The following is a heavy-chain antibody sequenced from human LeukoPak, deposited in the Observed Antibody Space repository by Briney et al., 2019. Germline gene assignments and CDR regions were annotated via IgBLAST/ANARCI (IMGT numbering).Heavy chain of an antibody. CDR1: GFTFGDYA. Sequence: GGSLRLSCVASGFTFGDYAMNWVRQAPGKGLEWVSHISGGGGDTYYADSLKGRSTVSRDNSRKTLYLQINSLRAGDTAVYYCAKDAFPYNGVYDAFDIWGQGTVVTVSS. J-gene: IGHJ3*02. CDR2: ISGGGGDT. CDR3: AKDAFPYNGVYDAFDI. D-gene: IGHD3-10*01. V-gene: IGHV3-23*01.